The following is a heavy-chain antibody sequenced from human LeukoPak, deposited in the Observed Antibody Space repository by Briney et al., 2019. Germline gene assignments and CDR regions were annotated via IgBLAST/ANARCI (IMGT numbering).Heavy chain of an antibody. V-gene: IGHV3-30*03. CDR2: ISYDGSNK. D-gene: IGHD3-3*01. CDR3: ATDAVLRFLEWPWGDAFDI. J-gene: IGHJ3*02. Sequence: GRSLRLSCAASGFTFNSYGMHWVRQAPGKGLEWVAVISYDGSNKYYADSVKGRFTISRDNSKNTLYLQMNSLRAEDTAVYYCATDAVLRFLEWPWGDAFDIWGQGTMITVSS. CDR1: GFTFNSYG.